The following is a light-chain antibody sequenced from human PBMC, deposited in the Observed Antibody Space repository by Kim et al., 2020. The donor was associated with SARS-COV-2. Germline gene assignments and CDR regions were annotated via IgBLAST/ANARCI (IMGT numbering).Light chain of an antibody. CDR1: ESVKKD. J-gene: IGKJ4*01. CDR3: QQRSNWPPALT. CDR2: GAS. V-gene: IGKV3-11*01. Sequence: PGERATLFCMASESVKKDLAWYQHISGQAPRLLIFGASTRATGIPDRFSGSGSGTDFTLTISSLESEDFAVYYCQQRSNWPPALTFGGGTKVDIK.